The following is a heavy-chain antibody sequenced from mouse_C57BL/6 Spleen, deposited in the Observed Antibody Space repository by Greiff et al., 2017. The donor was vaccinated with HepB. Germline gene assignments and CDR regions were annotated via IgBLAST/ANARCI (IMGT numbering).Heavy chain of an antibody. CDR1: GYTFTSYW. V-gene: IGHV1-64*01. J-gene: IGHJ1*03. CDR2: IHPNSGST. CDR3: ARSSYYYGSSYWYFDV. D-gene: IGHD1-1*01. Sequence: VKLQQPGAELVKPGASVKLSCKASGYTFTSYWMHWVKQRPGQGLEWIGMIHPNSGSTNYNEKFKSKATLTVDKSSSTAYMQLSSLTSEDSAVYYCARSSYYYGSSYWYFDVWGTGTTVTVSS.